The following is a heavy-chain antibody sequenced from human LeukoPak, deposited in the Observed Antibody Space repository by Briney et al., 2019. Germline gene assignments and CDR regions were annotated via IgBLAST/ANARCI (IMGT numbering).Heavy chain of an antibody. Sequence: GESLTLTCATSGFTFCSYSMNWIRHAQAPWLDLVSPISSSCSYIYYADSVKGRFTISRDNAKNSLYLQMNSLRAEDTAVYYCARPGRWLRDAFDIWGQGTMVTVSS. CDR2: ISSSCSYI. J-gene: IGHJ3*02. CDR1: GFTFCSYS. D-gene: IGHD5-24*01. CDR3: ARPGRWLRDAFDI. V-gene: IGHV3-21*01.